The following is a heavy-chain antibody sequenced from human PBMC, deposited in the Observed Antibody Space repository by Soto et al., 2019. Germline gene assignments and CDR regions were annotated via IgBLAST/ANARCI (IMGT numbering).Heavy chain of an antibody. CDR1: GGSVSSGDYY. D-gene: IGHD2-15*01. V-gene: IGHV4-61*08. Sequence: PSETLSLTCTVSGGSVSSGDYYWSWIRQPPGGGLEWIGYIYYTGGTNYNPSLKSRVTISKDTSKNEFSLKLTSVTAADTAVYYCARAFCSGGSCYYFDYWGQGTLVTVSS. J-gene: IGHJ4*02. CDR3: ARAFCSGGSCYYFDY. CDR2: IYYTGGT.